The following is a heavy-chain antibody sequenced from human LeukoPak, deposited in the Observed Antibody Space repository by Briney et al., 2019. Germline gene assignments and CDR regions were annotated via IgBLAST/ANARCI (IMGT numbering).Heavy chain of an antibody. CDR1: GYTFINFY. V-gene: IGHV1-46*01. CDR3: AKRSSSVSTFDI. CDR2: INPTGGST. D-gene: IGHD1-26*01. Sequence: ASVKVSCKASGYTFINFYMHWVRQAPGQGLEWMGIINPTGGSTSYAQKFQGRVTMTRDTSTSTVYMELRSLRSDDTAVYYCAKRSSSVSTFDIWGQGTMVTVSS. J-gene: IGHJ3*02.